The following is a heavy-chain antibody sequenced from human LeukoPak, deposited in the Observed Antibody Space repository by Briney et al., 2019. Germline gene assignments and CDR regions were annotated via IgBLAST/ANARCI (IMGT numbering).Heavy chain of an antibody. CDR1: GFIFSSYG. V-gene: IGHV3-30*02. CDR2: IRYDGSNK. D-gene: IGHD3-22*01. Sequence: GGSLRLSCAASGFIFSSYGMHWVRQAPGKGLEWVAFIRYDGSNKYYADSVKGRFTISRDNAKNTVFLQMDSLRADDTAVYYCAKGAVGKTESSGYPPHFDYWGQGTLVTVSS. J-gene: IGHJ4*02. CDR3: AKGAVGKTESSGYPPHFDY.